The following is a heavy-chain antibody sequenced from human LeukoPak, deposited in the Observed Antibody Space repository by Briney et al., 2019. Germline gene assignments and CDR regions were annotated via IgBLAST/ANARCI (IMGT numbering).Heavy chain of an antibody. J-gene: IGHJ4*02. CDR2: ISGSGGST. CDR1: GFTFSSYA. D-gene: IGHD3-10*01. CDR3: AKTTITMVRGRGYFDY. Sequence: GGSLRLSCAASGFTFSSYAMSWVRRAPGKGLEWVSAISGSGGSTYYADSVKGRFTISGDNSKNTLYLQMNSLRAEDTAVYYCAKTTITMVRGRGYFDYWGQGTLVTVSS. V-gene: IGHV3-23*01.